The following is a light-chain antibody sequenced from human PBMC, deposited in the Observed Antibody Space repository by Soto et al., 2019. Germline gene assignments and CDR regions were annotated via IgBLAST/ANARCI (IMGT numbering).Light chain of an antibody. CDR1: SSNIGSNY. Sequence: QSVLTQPPSASGTPGQRVDISCSGSSSNIGSNYVYWYQQLPGTAPKLFIYRNDQRPSGVPDRFSGSKSGTSASLAISGLRSDDEADYYCVAWDDRLSGWLLGGGTKLTVL. V-gene: IGLV1-47*01. CDR3: VAWDDRLSGWL. CDR2: RND. J-gene: IGLJ3*02.